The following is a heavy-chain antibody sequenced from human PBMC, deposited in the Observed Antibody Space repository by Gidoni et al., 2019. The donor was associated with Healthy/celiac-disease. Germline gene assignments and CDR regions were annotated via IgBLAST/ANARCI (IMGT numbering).Heavy chain of an antibody. J-gene: IGHJ6*03. CDR3: AKAPPGQPARNYYYYMDV. V-gene: IGHV3-23*01. CDR2: ISGSGGST. D-gene: IGHD6-13*01. CDR1: GFTFSSSA. Sequence: VQLLESGGGLVPPGGSLRLSCAASGFTFSSSAMSWVRQAPGKGLGWVSAISGSGGSTYYADSVNGRFTISRDNSKNTLYLQMNSLRAEDTAVYHCAKAPPGQPARNYYYYMDVWGKGTTVTVSS.